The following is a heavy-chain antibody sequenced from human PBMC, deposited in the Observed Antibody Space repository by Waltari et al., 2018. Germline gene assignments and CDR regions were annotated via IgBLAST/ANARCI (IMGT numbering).Heavy chain of an antibody. CDR3: ARGDFWSGSSDY. J-gene: IGHJ4*02. Sequence: QVQLQQWGAGLLKPSETLSLTCAVYGGSFSGYYWSWIRQPPGKGLEWIGEINHSGSTNYNPSLKSRVTISVDTSKNQFSLKLSSVTAADTAVYYCARGDFWSGSSDYWGQGTLVTVSS. CDR1: GGSFSGYY. CDR2: INHSGST. V-gene: IGHV4-34*01. D-gene: IGHD3-3*01.